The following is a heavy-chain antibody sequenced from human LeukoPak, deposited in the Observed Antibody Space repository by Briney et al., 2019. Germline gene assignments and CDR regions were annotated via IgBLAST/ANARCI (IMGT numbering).Heavy chain of an antibody. CDR2: ISYDGSNK. CDR3: AKDGSYYDSSGYYSNFDY. Sequence: GGSLRLSCAASGFTFSSYAMHWVRQAPGKGLEWVAVISYDGSNKYYADSVKGRFTISRDNSKNTLYLQMNSLRAEDTAVYYCAKDGSYYDSSGYYSNFDYWGQGTLVTVSS. CDR1: GFTFSSYA. D-gene: IGHD3-22*01. J-gene: IGHJ4*02. V-gene: IGHV3-30*04.